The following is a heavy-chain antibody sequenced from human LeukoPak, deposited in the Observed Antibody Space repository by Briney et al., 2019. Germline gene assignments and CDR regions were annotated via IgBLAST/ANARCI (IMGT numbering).Heavy chain of an antibody. CDR3: AKDVGKWESLXFFDY. J-gene: IGHJ4*02. CDR1: GFTLSTNA. CDR2: ISGSGAST. D-gene: IGHD1-26*01. V-gene: IGHV3-23*01. Sequence: GGSLRLSCLTSGFTLSTNAMSWVRQAPGKGLEWISGISGSGASTYYADSVKGRFTISRDDSRNTLYLQMNSLRGDDTAVYYCAKDVGKWESLXFFDYWGQGTLVXVSS.